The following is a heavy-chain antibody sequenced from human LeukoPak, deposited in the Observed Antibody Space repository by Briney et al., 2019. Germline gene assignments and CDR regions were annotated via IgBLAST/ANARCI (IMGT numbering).Heavy chain of an antibody. J-gene: IGHJ4*02. V-gene: IGHV3-15*01. Sequence: GGSLRLSCAASGFTFSKAWMSWVRQAPGKGREWGGGIKSKTDGGTTDYAAPVKGRFTRSRDETRHTLYLQMHSLKTEDTAVYYCTTGLVVVSSRTKDYWGQGTLVTVSS. CDR1: GFTFSKAW. CDR3: TTGLVVVSSRTKDY. D-gene: IGHD2-21*01. CDR2: IKSKTDGGTT.